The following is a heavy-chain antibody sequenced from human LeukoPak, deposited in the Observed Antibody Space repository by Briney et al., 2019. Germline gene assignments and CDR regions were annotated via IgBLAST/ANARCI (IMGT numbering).Heavy chain of an antibody. Sequence: PETLSLTCTVSGGSISSSSYYWGWIRQPPGKGLEWIGRIYYSGSTYYNPSLKSRVTISVDTSKNQFSLKLSSVTAADAAVYYCARVQGYYDILTGYYVGAFDIWGQGTMVTVSS. J-gene: IGHJ3*02. CDR1: GGSISSSSYY. CDR3: ARVQGYYDILTGYYVGAFDI. V-gene: IGHV4-39*07. CDR2: IYYSGST. D-gene: IGHD3-9*01.